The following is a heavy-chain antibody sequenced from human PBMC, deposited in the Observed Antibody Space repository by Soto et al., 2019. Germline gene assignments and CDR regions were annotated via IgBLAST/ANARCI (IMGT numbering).Heavy chain of an antibody. D-gene: IGHD3-16*02. CDR1: GGSIRSGGYY. CDR3: ARSPVITFGGVILNFDY. Sequence: PSETLSLTCTVSGGSIRSGGYYWSWIRQHPGKGLEWIGYIYYSGSTYYNPSLKSRVTISVDTSKNQFSLKLSSVTAADTAVYYCARSPVITFGGVILNFDYWGQGTLVTVSS. V-gene: IGHV4-31*03. J-gene: IGHJ4*02. CDR2: IYYSGST.